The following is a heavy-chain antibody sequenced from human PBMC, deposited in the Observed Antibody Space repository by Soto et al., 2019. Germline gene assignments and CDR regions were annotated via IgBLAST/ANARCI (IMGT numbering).Heavy chain of an antibody. V-gene: IGHV3-23*01. CDR2: ISGSGGST. Sequence: GGSLRLSCAASGFTFSSYAMSWVRQAPGKGLEWVSAISGSGGSTYYADSVKGRFTISRDNSKNTLYLQMNSLRAEDTAVYYCAKVGDQLGFYYYYYMDVWGKGTTVTVSS. J-gene: IGHJ6*03. CDR1: GFTFSSYA. D-gene: IGHD4-17*01. CDR3: AKVGDQLGFYYYYYMDV.